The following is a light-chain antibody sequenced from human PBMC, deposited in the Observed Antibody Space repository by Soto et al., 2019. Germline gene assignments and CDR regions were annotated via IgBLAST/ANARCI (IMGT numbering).Light chain of an antibody. CDR2: DAS. V-gene: IGKV1-5*01. J-gene: IGKJ2*01. CDR3: QQYGSYWS. CDR1: QNIDGW. Sequence: DIQMTQSPSTLSASVGDRVTITCRASQNIDGWLAWYQQKPGEAPKLLIYDASSLESGVPSRFSGSGSGTEFSLTIIGLQPDDFETYYCQQYGSYWSFGQGTKLEIK.